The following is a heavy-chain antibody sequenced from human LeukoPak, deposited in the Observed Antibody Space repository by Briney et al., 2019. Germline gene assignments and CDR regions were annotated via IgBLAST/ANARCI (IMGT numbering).Heavy chain of an antibody. D-gene: IGHD5-18*01. CDR3: ARGSGYSYGYHY. CDR1: GGSFSGYY. Sequence: SETLSLTCAVYGGSFSGYYWSWIRQPPGKGLEWIGEINHSGSTNYNPSLKSRVTISVDTSKNQFSLKLSSVTAADTAEYYCARGSGYSYGYHYWGQGTLVTVSS. V-gene: IGHV4-34*01. CDR2: INHSGST. J-gene: IGHJ4*02.